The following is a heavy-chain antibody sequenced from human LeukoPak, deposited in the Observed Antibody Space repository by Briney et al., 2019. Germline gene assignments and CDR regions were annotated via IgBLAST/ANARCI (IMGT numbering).Heavy chain of an antibody. J-gene: IGHJ4*02. CDR3: GRHTYSSVWFPPAIDH. CDR1: GGSITGSTYS. Sequence: PSETLSLTCTVSGGSITGSTYSWGWIRQPQGKGLEWTGSIDYTGSTYYNPSLKSRITISVDTSKNQFSLKLTSVTAADTALYYCGRHTYSSVWFPPAIDHWGQGTVVAVSS. V-gene: IGHV4-39*01. D-gene: IGHD6-19*01. CDR2: IDYTGST.